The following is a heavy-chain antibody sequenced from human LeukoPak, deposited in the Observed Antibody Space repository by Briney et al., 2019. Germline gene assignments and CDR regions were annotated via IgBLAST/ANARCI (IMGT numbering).Heavy chain of an antibody. CDR2: IYYSGST. Sequence: SETLSLTCTVSGGSISSHYWSWIRQPPGKGLEWIGYIYYSGSTNYNPSLKSRVTISVDTSKNQFSLKLSSVTAADTAVYYCARGRGVVVPAAIWFDPWGQGTLVTVSS. CDR3: ARGRGVVVPAAIWFDP. CDR1: GGSISSHY. J-gene: IGHJ5*02. V-gene: IGHV4-59*11. D-gene: IGHD2-2*01.